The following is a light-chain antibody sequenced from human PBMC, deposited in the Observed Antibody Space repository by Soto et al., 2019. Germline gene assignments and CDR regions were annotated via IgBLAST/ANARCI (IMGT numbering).Light chain of an antibody. J-gene: IGKJ4*01. CDR1: QDISNY. CDR3: QQYDNLPP. CDR2: DAS. Sequence: DIQMTQSPSSLSASVGDRVTITCQASQDISNYLNWYQQKPGKAPKLLIYDASNLETGVPSRFSGSRSLTDFTFTISSLQPEDIATYYCQQYDNLPPFGGGTKVEIK. V-gene: IGKV1-33*01.